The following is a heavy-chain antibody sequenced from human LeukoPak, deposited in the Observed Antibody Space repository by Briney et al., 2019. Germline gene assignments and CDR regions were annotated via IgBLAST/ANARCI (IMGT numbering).Heavy chain of an antibody. V-gene: IGHV1-2*02. CDR2: INPNSGGT. D-gene: IGHD5-24*01. CDR3: ARDPHVLRDEFALNWFDP. Sequence: ASVKVSCKASGYTFTGYYMHWVRQAPGQGLEWMGWINPNSGGTNYAQKFQGRVTMTRDTSISTAYMELNRLRSDDTAVYYCARDPHVLRDEFALNWFDPWGQGTLVTVSS. J-gene: IGHJ5*02. CDR1: GYTFTGYY.